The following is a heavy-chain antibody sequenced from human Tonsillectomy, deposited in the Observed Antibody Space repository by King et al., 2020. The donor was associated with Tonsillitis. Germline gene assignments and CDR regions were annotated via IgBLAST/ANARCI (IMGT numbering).Heavy chain of an antibody. CDR3: ARDSRRQRFDY. V-gene: IGHV3-33*01. D-gene: IGHD1-1*01. J-gene: IGHJ4*02. Sequence: VQLVESGGGVVQPGRSLRLSCAASGFTFSSYGMHWVRQAPGKGLEWVAVIWYDGSNKYYADSVKGRFTISRDNSKNTLYLQMNSLRAEDTAVYYCARDSRRQRFDYWGQGTLVTVSS. CDR1: GFTFSSYG. CDR2: IWYDGSNK.